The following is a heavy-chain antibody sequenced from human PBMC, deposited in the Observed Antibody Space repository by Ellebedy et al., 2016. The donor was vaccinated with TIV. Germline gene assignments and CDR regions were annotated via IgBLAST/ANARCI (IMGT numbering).Heavy chain of an antibody. Sequence: GESLKISXAASGFTFSSYSMNWVRQAPGKGLEWVSSISSSSSYIYYADSVKGRFTISRDNAKNSLYLQMNSLRAEDTAVYYCAREGAAAGKTYWGQGTLVTVSS. V-gene: IGHV3-21*01. CDR2: ISSSSSYI. D-gene: IGHD6-13*01. J-gene: IGHJ4*02. CDR3: AREGAAAGKTY. CDR1: GFTFSSYS.